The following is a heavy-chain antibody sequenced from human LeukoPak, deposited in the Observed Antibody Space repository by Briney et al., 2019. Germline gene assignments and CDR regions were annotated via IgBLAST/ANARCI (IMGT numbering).Heavy chain of an antibody. J-gene: IGHJ4*02. Sequence: GGSLRLSCAASGFTFDDYAMSWVRQAPGKGLEWVGFIRSKAYGGTTEYAASVKGRFTISRDDSKTIAYLQMSSLKAEDTALYYCTRDGPGDGYNHYWGQGTLVTVSS. V-gene: IGHV3-49*04. D-gene: IGHD5-24*01. CDR3: TRDGPGDGYNHY. CDR1: GFTFDDYA. CDR2: IRSKAYGGTT.